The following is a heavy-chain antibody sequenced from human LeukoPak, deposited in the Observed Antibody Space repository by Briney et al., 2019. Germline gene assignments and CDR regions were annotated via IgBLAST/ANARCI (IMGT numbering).Heavy chain of an antibody. V-gene: IGHV4-4*07. CDR2: ISASGGT. CDR3: AREPTRTPYYYFDY. D-gene: IGHD1-1*01. J-gene: IGHJ4*02. Sequence: SSETLSLTCTVSSGSISSYYWSWIRQPAGQGLEWIGRISASGGTNYNPSLKSRVTMSVDTSKNQISLTLTSVTAADTAVYYCAREPTRTPYYYFDYWGQGTLVTVSS. CDR1: SGSISSYY.